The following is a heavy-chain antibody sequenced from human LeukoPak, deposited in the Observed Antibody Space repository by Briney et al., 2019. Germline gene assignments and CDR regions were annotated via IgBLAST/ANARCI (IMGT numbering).Heavy chain of an antibody. J-gene: IGHJ5*02. Sequence: SETLSLTCTVSGGSISSYYWSWIRQPPGKGLEWIGYIYYSGSTNYNPSLKSRVTISVDTSKNQFSLKLSSVTAADTAVYYCARAVYGDYFDAWGQGTLVTVSS. CDR1: GGSISSYY. D-gene: IGHD4-17*01. CDR2: IYYSGST. V-gene: IGHV4-59*01. CDR3: ARAVYGDYFDA.